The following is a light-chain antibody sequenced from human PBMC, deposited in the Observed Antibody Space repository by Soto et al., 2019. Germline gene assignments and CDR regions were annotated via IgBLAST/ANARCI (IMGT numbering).Light chain of an antibody. CDR3: QHYNSYSEA. Sequence: DIQMTQSPFSLSACVGDRVTITCRASQSISSYLNWYQQKPGKAPTLLIYAASSLQSGVPSRFMGIGSGTDFTLTISSLQPDDFATYYFQHYNSYSEAFGQGTKVDIK. CDR1: QSISSY. J-gene: IGKJ1*01. V-gene: IGKV1-39*01. CDR2: AAS.